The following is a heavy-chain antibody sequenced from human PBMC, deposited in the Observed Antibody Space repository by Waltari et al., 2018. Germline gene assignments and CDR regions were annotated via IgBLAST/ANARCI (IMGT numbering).Heavy chain of an antibody. CDR3: ARDNLRGYFDL. V-gene: IGHV1-69*08. CDR1: GGTFSSYA. Sequence: QVQLVQSGAEVKKPGSSVKVSCKASGGTFSSYAISWVRQAPGHGLGWMGRIIPIFGTANYAQKFQGRVTINADKSTSTAYMELSSLRSEYTAVYYCARDNLRGYFDLWGRGTLVTVSS. J-gene: IGHJ2*01. CDR2: IIPIFGTA.